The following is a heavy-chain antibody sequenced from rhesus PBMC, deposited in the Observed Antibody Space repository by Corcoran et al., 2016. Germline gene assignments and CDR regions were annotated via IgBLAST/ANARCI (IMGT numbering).Heavy chain of an antibody. D-gene: IGHD3-28*01. CDR2: ISNGGGST. V-gene: IGHV3-178*01. Sequence: EVQLVESGGCLAQPGGSLSLSCAASGFTFSAYYLHRPRQARGKGLGWVLRISNGGGSTWYADSVKGRFFNYRENAKNTLCRQMNCLRAAQKSVSYCGRDNSGYYGFRFDVWGAGVLVPVSS. CDR1: GFTFSAYY. CDR3: GRDNSGYYGFRFDV. J-gene: IGHJ5-1*01.